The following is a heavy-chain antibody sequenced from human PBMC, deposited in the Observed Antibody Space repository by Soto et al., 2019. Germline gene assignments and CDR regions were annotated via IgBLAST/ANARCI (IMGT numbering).Heavy chain of an antibody. Sequence: SDTLTLTCTVSGGSIRSYYWSWIRQPPGKGLEWIGYIYSSGSPNYNPSLKSRVTISVDTSKNQSCLKLSIVTVANPGVYYCASAGDGDFDYWGQGTRVTVSS. CDR3: ASAGDGDFDY. CDR1: GGSIRSYY. V-gene: IGHV4-59*01. J-gene: IGHJ4*02. CDR2: IYSSGSP.